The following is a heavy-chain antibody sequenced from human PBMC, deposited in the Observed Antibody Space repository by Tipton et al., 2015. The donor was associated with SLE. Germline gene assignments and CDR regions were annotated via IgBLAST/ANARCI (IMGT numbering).Heavy chain of an antibody. CDR3: ARYGSGSSGAFDI. CDR2: IYYSGGT. J-gene: IGHJ3*02. CDR1: GGSISSSSYY. V-gene: IGHV4-39*01. Sequence: LRLSCTVSGGSISSSSYYWGWIRQPPGKGLEWIGSIYYSGGTYYNPSLKSRVTISVDTSKNQFSLKLSSVTAADTAVYYCARYGSGSSGAFDIWGQGTMVTVSS. D-gene: IGHD3-10*01.